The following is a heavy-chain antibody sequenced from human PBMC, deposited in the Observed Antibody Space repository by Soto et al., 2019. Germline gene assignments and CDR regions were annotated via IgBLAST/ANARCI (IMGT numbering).Heavy chain of an antibody. Sequence: ASVKVSCKASGYTFTSYYMHWVRQAPGQGLEWMGIINPSGGSTSYAQKFQGRVTMTRDTSASTVYMELSSLRSEDTAVYYCAREGSSGYTNNWFDPWGQGTLVTVSS. J-gene: IGHJ5*02. D-gene: IGHD3-22*01. V-gene: IGHV1-46*01. CDR3: AREGSSGYTNNWFDP. CDR2: INPSGGST. CDR1: GYTFTSYY.